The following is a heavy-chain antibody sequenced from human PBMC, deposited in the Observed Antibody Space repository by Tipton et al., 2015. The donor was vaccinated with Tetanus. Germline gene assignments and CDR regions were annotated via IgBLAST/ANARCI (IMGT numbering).Heavy chain of an antibody. V-gene: IGHV4-59*13. Sequence: LRLSCTVSGGSISSYYWAWIRQPPGKGLEWFGHIDYSGSTDINPALRSRLTMSVDTSKNQFSLKLTSVTAADTAVYYCARGTTFDSWGQGTLVTVSS. J-gene: IGHJ4*02. CDR1: GGSISSYY. CDR2: IDYSGST. D-gene: IGHD1/OR15-1a*01. CDR3: ARGTTFDS.